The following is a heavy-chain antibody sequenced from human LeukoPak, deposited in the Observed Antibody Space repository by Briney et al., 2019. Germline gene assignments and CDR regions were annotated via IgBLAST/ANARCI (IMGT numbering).Heavy chain of an antibody. CDR3: ARALYCSGGSCYEGLNY. CDR1: GYTFTSYD. V-gene: IGHV1-8*01. Sequence: ASVKVSCKASGYTFTSYDINWVRQATGQGLEWMGWMNPNSGNTGYAQKFQGRVTMTRDTSTSTVYMELSSLRSEDTAVYYCARALYCSGGSCYEGLNYWGQGTLVTVSS. J-gene: IGHJ4*02. CDR2: MNPNSGNT. D-gene: IGHD2-15*01.